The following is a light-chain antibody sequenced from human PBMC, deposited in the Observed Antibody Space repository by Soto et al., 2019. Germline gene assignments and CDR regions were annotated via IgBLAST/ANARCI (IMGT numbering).Light chain of an antibody. V-gene: IGKV1-5*01. CDR3: QQYYSYPRT. CDR2: DAS. Sequence: DIQMTQSPSTLSASVGDRVTITCRASQSISSWLAWYQQKPGKAPKLLIYDASSLESGVPSRFSGSGSGTDFTLTISCLQSEDFATYYCQQYYSYPRTFGQGTKVDNK. J-gene: IGKJ1*01. CDR1: QSISSW.